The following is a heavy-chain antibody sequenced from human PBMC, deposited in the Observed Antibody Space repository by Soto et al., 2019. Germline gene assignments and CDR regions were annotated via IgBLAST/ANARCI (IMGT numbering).Heavy chain of an antibody. CDR1: GFSFSSYA. D-gene: IGHD6-19*01. CDR3: ARSSSGWYVDY. V-gene: IGHV3-23*01. CDR2: ISGSGDST. J-gene: IGHJ4*02. Sequence: EVQLLESGGGLVQPGGSLRLSCAASGFSFSSYAMNWVRQAPGKGLEWVSVISGSGDSTYYADSVKGRFTISRDNSKSTLYLQMISLRAEDTAVYYCARSSSGWYVDYWGQGTLVIVSS.